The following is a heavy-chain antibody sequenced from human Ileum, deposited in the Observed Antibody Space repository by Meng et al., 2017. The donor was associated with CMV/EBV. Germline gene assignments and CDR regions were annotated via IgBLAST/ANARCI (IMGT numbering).Heavy chain of an antibody. V-gene: IGHV3-74*01. CDR1: GFTFSSYS. D-gene: IGHD2/OR15-2a*01. CDR2: MNSDGSTT. J-gene: IGHJ4*02. CDR3: ARAGEYRFDY. Sequence: GESLKISCAASGFTFSSYSMNWVRQAPGKGLVWVSRMNSDGSTTDHADSVTGRFTISRDNARNTLYLQMNSLRAEDTAVYYCARAGEYRFDYWGQGTLVTVSS.